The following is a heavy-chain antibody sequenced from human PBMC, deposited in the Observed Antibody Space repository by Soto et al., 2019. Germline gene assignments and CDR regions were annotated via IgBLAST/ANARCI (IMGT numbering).Heavy chain of an antibody. D-gene: IGHD6-13*01. CDR1: GYTFSNYW. Sequence: GESLKISCKGSGYTFSNYWIGWVRQMPGKGLEWMGIIYPGDSETRYSPSFQGQVTMSADKSISTAYLQWSSLRAEDTAVYYCARDRRAGIAIHYFDSWGQGTPVTAPQ. V-gene: IGHV5-51*01. CDR3: ARDRRAGIAIHYFDS. CDR2: IYPGDSET. J-gene: IGHJ4*02.